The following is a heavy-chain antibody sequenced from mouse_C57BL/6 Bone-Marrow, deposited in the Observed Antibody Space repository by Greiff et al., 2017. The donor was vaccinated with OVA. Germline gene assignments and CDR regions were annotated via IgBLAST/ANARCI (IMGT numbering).Heavy chain of an antibody. CDR3: ARLRLWDYDHYYAMDY. CDR1: GFHIKDYY. D-gene: IGHD2-4*01. Sequence: EVQLQQSGAELVKPGASVKLSCTASGFHIKDYYMHWVKQRTEQGLEWIGRIDPEDGDTKYAPKFQGKATITADTSSNTAYLQLSSLTSEDTAVYYCARLRLWDYDHYYAMDYWGQGTSVTVAS. V-gene: IGHV14-2*01. J-gene: IGHJ4*01. CDR2: IDPEDGDT.